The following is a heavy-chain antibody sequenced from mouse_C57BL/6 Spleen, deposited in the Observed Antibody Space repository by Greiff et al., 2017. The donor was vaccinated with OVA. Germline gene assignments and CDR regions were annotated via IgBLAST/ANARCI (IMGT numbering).Heavy chain of an antibody. J-gene: IGHJ2*01. CDR1: GYAFSSSW. D-gene: IGHD1-1*01. CDR3: ARSSLITPAVGGYFDY. Sequence: QVQLQQSGPELVKPGASVKISCKASGYAFSSSWMNWVKQRPGKGLEWIGRIYPGDGDTNYNGKFKGKATLTADKSSSTAYMQLSSLTSEDSAVYFCARSSLITPAVGGYFDYWGQGTTLTVSS. CDR2: IYPGDGDT. V-gene: IGHV1-82*01.